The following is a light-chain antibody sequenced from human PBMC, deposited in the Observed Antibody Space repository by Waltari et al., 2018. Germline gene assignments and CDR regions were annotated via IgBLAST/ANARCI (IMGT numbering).Light chain of an antibody. CDR2: EVS. CDR3: SSYAGSNNAFV. Sequence: QSALTQPPSASGSPGQSVTISCTCPSSYVGGYTYVSWYQQYPGKAPKLMIYEVSKRPSGVPDRFSGSKSGNTASLTVSGLQAEDEADYYCSSYAGSNNAFVFGTGTKVTVL. V-gene: IGLV2-8*01. J-gene: IGLJ1*01. CDR1: SSYVGGYTY.